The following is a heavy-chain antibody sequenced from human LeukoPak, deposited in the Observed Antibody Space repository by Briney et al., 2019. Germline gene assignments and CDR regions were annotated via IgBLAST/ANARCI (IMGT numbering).Heavy chain of an antibody. D-gene: IGHD2-15*01. CDR3: ARELSSRADFDY. CDR1: GYTFTDYY. Sequence: ASVKVSCKASGYTFTDYYMHWVRQAPGQGLEWMGWINPSSGGTNYAQKFQGRVTMTRDTSISTAYMDLSRLRSDDTAVYYCARELSSRADFDYWGQGTLVTVSS. J-gene: IGHJ4*02. CDR2: INPSSGGT. V-gene: IGHV1-2*02.